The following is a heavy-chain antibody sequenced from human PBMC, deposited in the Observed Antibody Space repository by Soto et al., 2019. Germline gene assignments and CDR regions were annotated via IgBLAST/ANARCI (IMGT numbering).Heavy chain of an antibody. CDR2: ISGSGGST. J-gene: IGHJ6*02. D-gene: IGHD3-22*01. CDR3: AKALIPHGYDSSRHTFYYYYGMEV. V-gene: IGHV3-23*01. CDR1: RDSCARWA. Sequence: RLGCGVARDSCARWAMCRVSQATGKGLEWVSAISGSGGSTYYADSVKGRFTISRDNSKNTLYLQMNSLRAEDTAVYYCAKALIPHGYDSSRHTFYYYYGMEVWGQGTSV.